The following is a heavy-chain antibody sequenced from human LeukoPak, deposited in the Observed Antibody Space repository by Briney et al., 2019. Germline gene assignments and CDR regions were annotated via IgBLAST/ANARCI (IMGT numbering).Heavy chain of an antibody. V-gene: IGHV7-4-1*02. CDR1: GYTFTTYS. Sequence: GASVKVSCKASGYTFTTYSINWVRQAPGQGLEWMGWINTNTGNPSYAQGFTGRYVFSLDTSVSTAYLQISSLQADDTAVYYCTRGVRSMIDNWGQGTLVTVSS. J-gene: IGHJ4*02. D-gene: IGHD3-10*02. CDR3: TRGVRSMIDN. CDR2: INTNTGNP.